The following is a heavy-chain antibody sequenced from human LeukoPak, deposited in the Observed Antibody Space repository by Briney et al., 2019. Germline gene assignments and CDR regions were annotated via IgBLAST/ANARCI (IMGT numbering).Heavy chain of an antibody. J-gene: IGHJ4*02. CDR3: ARDVTHYFDY. CDR2: IIPIFGTA. V-gene: IGHV1-69*05. Sequence: ASVKVSCKASGGTFSSYAISWVRQAPGQGLEWIGGIIPIFGTANYAQKFQGRVTITTDESTSTAYMELSSLRSEDTAVYYCARDVTHYFDYWGQGTLVTVSS. D-gene: IGHD1-14*01. CDR1: GGTFSSYA.